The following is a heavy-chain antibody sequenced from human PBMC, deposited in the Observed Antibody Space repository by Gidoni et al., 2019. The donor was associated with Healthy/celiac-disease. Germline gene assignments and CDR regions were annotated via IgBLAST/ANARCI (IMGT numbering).Heavy chain of an antibody. V-gene: IGHV3-66*01. Sequence: EVQLVESGGGLVQPGGSLSLSCAASGFTVSSNYMSWVRQAPGKGLEWDSVIYSGGSTYYADSVKGRFTISRDNSKNTLYLQMNSLRAEDTAVYYCAREAAALSFDYWGQGTLVTVSS. CDR1: GFTVSSNY. D-gene: IGHD6-13*01. CDR3: AREAAALSFDY. CDR2: IYSGGST. J-gene: IGHJ4*02.